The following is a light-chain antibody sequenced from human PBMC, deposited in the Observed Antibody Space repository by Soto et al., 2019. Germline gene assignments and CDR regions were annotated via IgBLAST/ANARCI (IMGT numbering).Light chain of an antibody. CDR1: SSDVGNYNY. J-gene: IGLJ1*01. CDR3: SSYTSSSTLGV. V-gene: IGLV2-14*03. Sequence: QSVLTQPASVSGSPGQSITISCTGASSDVGNYNYVSWYQQHPGKAPKLIIYDVSNRPSGVSNRFSGSKSGNTASLTISGLQAEDEADYYCSSYTSSSTLGVFGTGTKVTVL. CDR2: DVS.